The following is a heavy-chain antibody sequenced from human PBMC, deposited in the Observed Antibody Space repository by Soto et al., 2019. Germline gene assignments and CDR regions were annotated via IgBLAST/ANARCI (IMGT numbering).Heavy chain of an antibody. V-gene: IGHV1-18*04. J-gene: IGHJ4*02. CDR2: ISAYNGNT. CDR1: GYTFTSYG. D-gene: IGHD6-13*01. Sequence: ASVKVSCKASGYTFTSYGISWVRQAPGQGLEWMGWISAYNGNTNYAQKLQGRVTMTTDTSTSPAYMELKSLRSDDTAVYYCSRDTRVGSSSWTNFDYWGQGTLVTVSS. CDR3: SRDTRVGSSSWTNFDY.